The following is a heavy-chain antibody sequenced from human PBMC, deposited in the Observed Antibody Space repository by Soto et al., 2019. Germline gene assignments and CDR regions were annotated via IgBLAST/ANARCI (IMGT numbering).Heavy chain of an antibody. CDR1: GGSISSGGYY. D-gene: IGHD3-22*01. J-gene: IGHJ3*02. CDR3: ARDDRLGPEPDAFGI. V-gene: IGHV4-31*03. CDR2: IYYSGST. Sequence: QVQLQESGPGLVKPSQTLSLTCTVSGGSISSGGYYWSWIRQHPGKGLEWIGYIYYSGSTYYNPSLKSRVTISVDTSKNQFSLKLSSVTAADTAVYYCARDDRLGPEPDAFGIWGQGTMVTVSS.